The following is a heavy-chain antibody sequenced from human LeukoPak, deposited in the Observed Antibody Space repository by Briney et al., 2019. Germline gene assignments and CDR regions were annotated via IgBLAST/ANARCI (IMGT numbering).Heavy chain of an antibody. CDR2: INSDGTRI. D-gene: IGHD2-15*01. Sequence: GGSLRLSCAASGFAFNDYWMNWVRQVPGKGLMWVARINSDGTRITYADPVKGRFTVSRDNAKNTLYLQMNSLRAEDTAVYYCARDRSRWSIAPDADVWGQGTTVTAYS. J-gene: IGHJ6*02. CDR3: ARDRSRWSIAPDADV. CDR1: GFAFNDYW. V-gene: IGHV3-74*01.